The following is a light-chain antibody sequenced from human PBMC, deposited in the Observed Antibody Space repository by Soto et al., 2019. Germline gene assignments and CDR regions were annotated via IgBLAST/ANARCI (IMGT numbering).Light chain of an antibody. CDR2: AAP. V-gene: IGKV3-15*01. Sequence: EVVLKQSPVNLSVSPGERATLSCRASQSVSTHLAWYQQKPGQAPKLIIYAAPTRVTGISARFSGSGSGTDFILTIISLQSEDFGSYYCLQYNDWPVYNFGQGTNVEVK. CDR3: LQYNDWPVYN. CDR1: QSVSTH. J-gene: IGKJ2*01.